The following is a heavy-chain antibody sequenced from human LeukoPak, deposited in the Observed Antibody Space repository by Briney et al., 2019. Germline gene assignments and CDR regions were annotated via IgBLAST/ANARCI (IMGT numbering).Heavy chain of an antibody. V-gene: IGHV4-59*12. Sequence: SETLSLTCTVSGGSISSYYWSWIRQPPGKGLEWIGYIYYSGSTKYNPSLKSRVTMSVDTSKNQFSLKLNSVTAADTAVYYCARGYSGYDTYWYFDLWGRGTLVTVSS. J-gene: IGHJ2*01. CDR2: IYYSGST. CDR1: GGSISSYY. CDR3: ARGYSGYDTYWYFDL. D-gene: IGHD5-12*01.